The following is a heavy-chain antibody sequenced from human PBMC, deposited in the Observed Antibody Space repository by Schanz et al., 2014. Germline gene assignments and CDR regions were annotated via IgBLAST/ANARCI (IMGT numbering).Heavy chain of an antibody. D-gene: IGHD6-13*01. CDR2: IQNDGSNY. V-gene: IGHV3-30*02. CDR1: GFTFSSFG. Sequence: EQVLESGGGLVQPGGSLRLSCAASGFTFSSFGMHWVRQAPGKGLEWVAFIQNDGSNYYHADSVKGRFTISRDNSKNTLYLQINSLRTEDTAVFYCAKGLGTRSNNFDYWGQGTLVTVSS. CDR3: AKGLGTRSNNFDY. J-gene: IGHJ4*02.